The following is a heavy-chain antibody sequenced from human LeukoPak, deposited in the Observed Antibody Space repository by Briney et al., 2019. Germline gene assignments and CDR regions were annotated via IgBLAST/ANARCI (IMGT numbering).Heavy chain of an antibody. J-gene: IGHJ4*02. Sequence: ASVKLSCKASRYTFTSNGISWGGQAPGQRLGWRGGINPNIVVTNYAQKFQGRVTMTRDTSISTAYMELSRLRSDDTAVSYCARAGTGGYWGQGTLVTVSS. V-gene: IGHV1-2*02. CDR1: RYTFTSNG. D-gene: IGHD1-1*01. CDR3: ARAGTGGY. CDR2: INPNIVVT.